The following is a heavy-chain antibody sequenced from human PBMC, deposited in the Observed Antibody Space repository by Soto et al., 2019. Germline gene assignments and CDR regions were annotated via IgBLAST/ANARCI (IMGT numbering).Heavy chain of an antibody. CDR1: GGSIRGSDDY. CDR2: VFYTGSA. J-gene: IGHJ5*01. CDR3: AKTPSGWYDS. D-gene: IGHD1-26*01. Sequence: QLHLQESGPRLVKPSETLSLTCTVSGGSIRGSDDYWAWIRQSPGKGLEYIGSVFYTGSAYYNPSLKSRVTLVADRSTNRFFLNLKSVTATDTAVYYCAKTPSGWYDSWGQGTLVTVSS. V-gene: IGHV4-39*01.